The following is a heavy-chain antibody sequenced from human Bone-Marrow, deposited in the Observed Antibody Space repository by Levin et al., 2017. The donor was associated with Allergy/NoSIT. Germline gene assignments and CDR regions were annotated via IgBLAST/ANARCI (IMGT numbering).Heavy chain of an antibody. CDR1: GFTFSGYW. CDR2: INSDGSSI. CDR3: ARAASLYDYVWGSYRTYGMDG. Sequence: GESLKISCAASGFTFSGYWMHWVRQSPGKGLVWVSRINSDGSSISYADSVKGRFTISRDNAQNTLYLQMNSLRAEDTAVYYCARAASLYDYVWGSYRTYGMDGWGQGTTVTVSS. V-gene: IGHV3-74*03. J-gene: IGHJ6*02. D-gene: IGHD3-16*02.